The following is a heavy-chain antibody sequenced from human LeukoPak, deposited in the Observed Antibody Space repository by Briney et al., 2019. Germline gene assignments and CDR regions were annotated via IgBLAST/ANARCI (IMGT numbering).Heavy chain of an antibody. Sequence: GGSPRLSCAASGFTFSSYAMSWVRQAPGKGLEWVSAISGSGGSTYYADSVKGRFTISRDNAKNSLYLQMNSLRAEDTAVYYCAELGITMIGGVWGKGTTVTISS. D-gene: IGHD3-10*02. CDR1: GFTFSSYA. J-gene: IGHJ6*04. V-gene: IGHV3-23*01. CDR3: AELGITMIGGV. CDR2: ISGSGGST.